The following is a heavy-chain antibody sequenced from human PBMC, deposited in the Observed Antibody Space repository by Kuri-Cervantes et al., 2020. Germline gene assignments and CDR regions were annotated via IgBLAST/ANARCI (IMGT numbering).Heavy chain of an antibody. CDR3: ARCRGRDNWFDP. CDR1: GYTFTSYD. J-gene: IGHJ5*02. Sequence: ASVKVSCKASGYTFTSYDINWVRQATGQGLEWMGWMNPNSGNTGYAQKFQGRLTMTRNTSISTAYMELSSLRSEDTAVYYCARCRGRDNWFDPWGQGTLVTSPQ. V-gene: IGHV1-8*01. CDR2: MNPNSGNT. D-gene: IGHD3-10*01.